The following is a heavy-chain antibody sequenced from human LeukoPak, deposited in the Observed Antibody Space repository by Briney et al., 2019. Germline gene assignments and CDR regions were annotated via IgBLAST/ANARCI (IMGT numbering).Heavy chain of an antibody. Sequence: SGTLSLTCAVYGGSFSGYYWSWIRQPPGKGLEWIGEINHSGSTNYNPSLKSRVTILVDTSKKQFSLKLTSVTVADRAVYYCARSPAYLYDLSYGMDVWGQGTTVTVSS. D-gene: IGHD3-3*01. J-gene: IGHJ6*02. V-gene: IGHV4-34*01. CDR3: ARSPAYLYDLSYGMDV. CDR1: GGSFSGYY. CDR2: INHSGST.